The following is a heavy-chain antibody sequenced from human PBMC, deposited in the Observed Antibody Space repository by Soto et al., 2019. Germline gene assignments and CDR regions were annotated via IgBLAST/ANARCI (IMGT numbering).Heavy chain of an antibody. J-gene: IGHJ4*02. V-gene: IGHV3-74*01. CDR2: FGPVGSST. Sequence: EVQLVESGGGLVQPGGSLRLSCAASGFTFSSHWMHWSRQAPGKGLVWVPHFGPVGSSTRDADSVQGRFTVSRDNARNTLYLQMNSLSDEDTAVYYCARDNSWSYDYWGQGILVTVSS. D-gene: IGHD6-13*01. CDR3: ARDNSWSYDY. CDR1: GFTFSSHW.